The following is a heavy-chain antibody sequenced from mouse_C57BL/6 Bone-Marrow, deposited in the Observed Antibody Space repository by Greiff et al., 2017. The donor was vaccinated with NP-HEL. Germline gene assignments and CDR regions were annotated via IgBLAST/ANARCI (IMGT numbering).Heavy chain of an antibody. Sequence: QVTLKVSGPGILQSSQSLSLTCSFSGFSLSTSGMGVSWIRQPSGKGLEWLAHIYWDDDKRYNPSLKSRLTISKDTSRNQVFLKITSVDTADTATYYCARTHYYGSSPYYFDYWGQGTTLTVSS. CDR2: IYWDDDK. V-gene: IGHV8-12*01. CDR1: GFSLSTSGMG. CDR3: ARTHYYGSSPYYFDY. D-gene: IGHD1-1*01. J-gene: IGHJ2*01.